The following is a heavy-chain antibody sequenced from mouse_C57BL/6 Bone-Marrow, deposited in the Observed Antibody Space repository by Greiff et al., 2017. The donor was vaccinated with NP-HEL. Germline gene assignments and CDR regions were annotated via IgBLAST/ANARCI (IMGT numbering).Heavy chain of an antibody. CDR3: ARYYGSRGFYAMDY. CDR2: IYPGGGYT. D-gene: IGHD1-1*01. CDR1: GYTFTNYW. V-gene: IGHV1-63*01. J-gene: IGHJ4*01. Sequence: VQLQQSGAELVRPGTSVKMSCKASGYTFTNYWIGWAKQRPGHGLEWIGDIYPGGGYTNYNEKFKGKATLTADKSSSTAYMQFSSLTSEDSAIYYCARYYGSRGFYAMDYWGQGTSVTVSS.